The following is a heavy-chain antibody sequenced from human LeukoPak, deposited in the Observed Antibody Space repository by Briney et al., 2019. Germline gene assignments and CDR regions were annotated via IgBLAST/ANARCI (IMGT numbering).Heavy chain of an antibody. CDR3: AKVIDYYDSSGY. CDR2: ISGSGGST. Sequence: PGGSLRLSCAASGFTFSSYAMHWVRQAPGKGLEWVSAISGSGGSTYYADSVKGRFTISRDNSKNTLYLQMNSLRAEDTAVYYRAKVIDYYDSSGYWGQGTLVTVSS. CDR1: GFTFSSYA. J-gene: IGHJ4*02. V-gene: IGHV3-23*01. D-gene: IGHD3-22*01.